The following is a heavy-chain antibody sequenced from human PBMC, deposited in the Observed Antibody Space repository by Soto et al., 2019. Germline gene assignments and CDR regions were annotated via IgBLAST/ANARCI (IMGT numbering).Heavy chain of an antibody. CDR3: ARDLFQRGKTRYQFDY. CDR2: INPNHGGT. J-gene: IGHJ4*02. Sequence: QVQLVQSGAEVKKPGASVKVSCKASGYTFSDYYIHWVRQAPGQGLEWMGWINPNHGGTNYAQRFQGWVTMTRDTSITTAYMVLTSLKSDDTAMYYCARDLFQRGKTRYQFDYWGQGTLFTVSS. D-gene: IGHD3-9*01. V-gene: IGHV1-2*04. CDR1: GYTFSDYY.